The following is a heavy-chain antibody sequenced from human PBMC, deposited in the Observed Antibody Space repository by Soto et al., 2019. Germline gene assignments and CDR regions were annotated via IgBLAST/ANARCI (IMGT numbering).Heavy chain of an antibody. CDR1: GFTLSSYT. V-gene: IGHV3-48*01. Sequence: GGSLRLSCAASGFTLSSYTMNWVRQAPGKGLEWVSCISNNNNPIYYADSVKGRFTISRENAKNSPYLQMNSLRAEDTAVYYCARAGGYGSPDYFDYWGQGTLVTVSS. J-gene: IGHJ4*02. D-gene: IGHD4-17*01. CDR2: ISNNNNPI. CDR3: ARAGGYGSPDYFDY.